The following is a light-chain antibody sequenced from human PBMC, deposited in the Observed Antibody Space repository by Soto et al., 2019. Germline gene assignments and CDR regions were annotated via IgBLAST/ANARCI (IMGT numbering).Light chain of an antibody. J-gene: IGLJ1*01. CDR2: SNN. CDR1: SSNIGINT. Sequence: QPVLTQPPSASGTPGQRVTISCSGSSSNIGINTVSWYQQLPGTAPKLFIYSNNQRPSGVPDRFSGSKSGTSASLAISGLQSEDEADYYCAAWDDSLNGYVFGTGTKLTVL. V-gene: IGLV1-44*01. CDR3: AAWDDSLNGYV.